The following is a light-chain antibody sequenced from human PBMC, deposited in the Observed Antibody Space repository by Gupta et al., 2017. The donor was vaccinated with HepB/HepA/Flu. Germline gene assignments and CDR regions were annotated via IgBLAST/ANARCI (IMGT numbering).Light chain of an antibody. CDR1: SSDIGSWNV. J-gene: IGLJ3*02. CDR3: CADADANTWL. Sequence: HSALTPPASASGSPRQSITISCTGTSSDIGSWNVVSWYQQYPGKAPQLLIYEVTKRHSGVSNRFSGSKSGNTASLTISGLEAEDEADYYCCADADANTWLFGGGTKLTVL. CDR2: EVT. V-gene: IGLV2-23*02.